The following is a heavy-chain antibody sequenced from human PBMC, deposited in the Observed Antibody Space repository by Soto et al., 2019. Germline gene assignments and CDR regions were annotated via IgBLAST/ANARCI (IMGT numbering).Heavy chain of an antibody. CDR1: GYTFTSYY. CDR3: ARDSGTRKLERRFDY. CDR2: INPSGGST. J-gene: IGHJ4*02. D-gene: IGHD1-1*01. Sequence: GASVKVSCKASGYTFTSYYMHWVRQAPGQGLEWMGIINPSGGSTSYAQKFQGRVTMTRDTSTSTAYMELRSLRSDDTAVYYCARDSGTRKLERRFDYWGQGTLVTVSS. V-gene: IGHV1-46*01.